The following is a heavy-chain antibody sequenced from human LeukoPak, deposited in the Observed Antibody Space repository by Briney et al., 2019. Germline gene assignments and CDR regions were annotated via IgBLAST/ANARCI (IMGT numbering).Heavy chain of an antibody. CDR1: GGSIGSYY. Sequence: SETLSLTCSVSGGSIGSYYWSCIRQPPGKGLEWIGYIYYSGSTNYNPSLKSRVTMSVDTSKNQFSLKLTSVTAADTAVYYCARLRPVAGYDAFDIWGHGTMVTVSS. CDR3: ARLRPVAGYDAFDI. V-gene: IGHV4-59*08. J-gene: IGHJ3*02. CDR2: IYYSGST. D-gene: IGHD6-19*01.